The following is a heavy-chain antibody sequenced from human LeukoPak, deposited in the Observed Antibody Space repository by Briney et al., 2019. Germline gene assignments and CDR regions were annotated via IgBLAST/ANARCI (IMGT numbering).Heavy chain of an antibody. V-gene: IGHV3-7*03. CDR2: IKQDGSEK. CDR3: ARDLYYDILTGRGIRYYYGMDV. D-gene: IGHD3-9*01. J-gene: IGHJ6*02. CDR1: KFTFSNYV. Sequence: GGSLRLSCAASKFTFSNYVMSWVRQAPGKGLEWVANIKQDGSEKYYVDSVKGRFTISRDNAKNSLYLQMNSLRAEDTAVYYCARDLYYDILTGRGIRYYYGMDVWGQGTTVTVSS.